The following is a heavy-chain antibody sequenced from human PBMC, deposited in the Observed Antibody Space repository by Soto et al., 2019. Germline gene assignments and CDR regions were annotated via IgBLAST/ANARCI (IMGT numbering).Heavy chain of an antibody. CDR1: GGSFSGYY. J-gene: IGHJ6*02. D-gene: IGHD3-16*02. CDR2: INHSGST. CDR3: ARGGLSRYYDYVWGSYRPSDGMDV. Sequence: PSETLSLTCAVYGGSFSGYYWSWIRQPPGKGLEWIGEINHSGSTNYNPSLKSRVTISVDTSKNQFSLKLSSVTAADTAVYYWARGGLSRYYDYVWGSYRPSDGMDVWGQGTTVTVSS. V-gene: IGHV4-34*01.